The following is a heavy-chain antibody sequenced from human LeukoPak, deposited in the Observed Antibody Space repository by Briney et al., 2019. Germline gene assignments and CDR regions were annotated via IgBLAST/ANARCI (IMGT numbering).Heavy chain of an antibody. CDR1: GFTFSSYA. CDR3: ARGPSYYGFDY. CDR2: IYSGGST. V-gene: IGHV3-66*02. D-gene: IGHD1-26*01. J-gene: IGHJ4*02. Sequence: GGSLRLSCAASGFTFSSYAMSWVRQAPGKGLEWVSVIYSGGSTYYADSVKGRFTISRDNSKNTLYLQMNSLRAEDTAVYYCARGPSYYGFDYWGQGTLVTVSS.